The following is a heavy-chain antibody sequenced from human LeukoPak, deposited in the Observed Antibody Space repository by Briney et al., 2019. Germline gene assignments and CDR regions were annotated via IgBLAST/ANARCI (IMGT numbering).Heavy chain of an antibody. V-gene: IGHV3-43*02. CDR1: GFTFDDYA. D-gene: IGHD6-13*01. Sequence: PGGSLILSCAASGFTFDDYAMHWVRQAPGKGLEWVSLISGDGSSTYYAGSVKGRFTISRDNSKNSLYLQMNNLRTEDIAFYYCAKDKGYGYWSFDLWGRGTLVTVSS. CDR2: ISGDGSST. CDR3: AKDKGYGYWSFDL. J-gene: IGHJ2*01.